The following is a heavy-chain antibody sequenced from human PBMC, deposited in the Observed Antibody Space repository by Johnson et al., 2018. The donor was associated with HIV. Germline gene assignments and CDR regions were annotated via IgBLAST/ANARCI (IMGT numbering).Heavy chain of an antibody. D-gene: IGHD2-15*01. Sequence: VQLVESGGGVVQPGRSLRLSCAASGFTFSSYEMNWVRQAPGKGLEWVSAISGSGGSTYYADSVNGRFTISRDNPKNTLYLQMNSLRAEDAAVYYCTGRDLLRAFDIWGQGTLVTVSS. CDR2: ISGSGGST. V-gene: IGHV3-23*04. CDR3: TGRDLLRAFDI. CDR1: GFTFSSYE. J-gene: IGHJ3*02.